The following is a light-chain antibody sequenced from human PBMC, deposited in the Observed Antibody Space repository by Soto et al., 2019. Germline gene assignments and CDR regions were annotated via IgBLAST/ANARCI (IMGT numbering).Light chain of an antibody. CDR2: DAS. Sequence: EIVLTQSPGTVSLSPGERATLSCRASQSVRSSYLAWYQQKPGQAPRLLIYDASTRATDIPDRFSGSGSGSDFTLTISRLEPEDFAVYYCQQYATSPWTFGQGTEVGIK. CDR1: QSVRSSY. V-gene: IGKV3-20*01. J-gene: IGKJ1*01. CDR3: QQYATSPWT.